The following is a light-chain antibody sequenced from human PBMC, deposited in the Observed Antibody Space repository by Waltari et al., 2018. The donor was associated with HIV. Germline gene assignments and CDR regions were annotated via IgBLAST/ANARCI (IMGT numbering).Light chain of an antibody. V-gene: IGLV6-57*01. CDR3: QSYDSSNHVV. CDR2: EHN. Sequence: NFILTQTHSVSESPGKTVTISCPRRSGSIARHYVQWYQQRPGSSPTTVIYEHNQRPAGVPDRFSGSIDSSSNSASLTISGLKTEDEADYYCQSYDSSNHVVFGGGTKVTVL. CDR1: SGSIARHY. J-gene: IGLJ2*01.